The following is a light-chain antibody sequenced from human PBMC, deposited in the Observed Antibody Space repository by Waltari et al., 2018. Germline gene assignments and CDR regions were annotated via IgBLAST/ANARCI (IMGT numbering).Light chain of an antibody. CDR1: QGVSTY. CDR2: AAS. V-gene: IGKV1-9*01. J-gene: IGKJ5*01. Sequence: IQLTQSPSSLSASVGDRVTITCRASQGVSTYLAWYQHKSGRAPKLLISAASTLQSGVPSRFSASGSGTDFTLTINSLQPQDFATYYCQQFNNYPSTFGQGTRLEIQ. CDR3: QQFNNYPST.